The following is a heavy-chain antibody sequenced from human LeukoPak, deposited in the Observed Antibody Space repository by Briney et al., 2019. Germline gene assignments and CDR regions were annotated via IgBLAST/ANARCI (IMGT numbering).Heavy chain of an antibody. CDR3: AGVIGVVVPAAISPPINYYYGMDV. V-gene: IGHV4-34*01. J-gene: IGHJ6*02. CDR2: INHSGST. Sequence: PSETLSLTCAVYGGSFSGYYWSWIRQPPGKGLEWIGEINHSGSTNYNPSLKSRVTISVDTSKNQFSLKLSSVTAADTAVYYCAGVIGVVVPAAISPPINYYYGMDVWGQGTTVTVSS. D-gene: IGHD2-2*01. CDR1: GGSFSGYY.